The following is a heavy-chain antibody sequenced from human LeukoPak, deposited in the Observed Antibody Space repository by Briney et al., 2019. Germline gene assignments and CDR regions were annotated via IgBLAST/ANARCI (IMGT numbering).Heavy chain of an antibody. J-gene: IGHJ6*03. D-gene: IGHD2-2*01. CDR2: IIPIFGTA. CDR3: ARVPIVVVPAAMTYYYMDV. CDR1: GGTFSSYA. V-gene: IGHV1-69*05. Sequence: ASVKVSCKASGGTFSSYAMIWVRQAPGQGLEWMGGIIPIFGTANYAQKFQGRVTITTDESTSTAYMELSSLRSEDTAVYYCARVPIVVVPAAMTYYYMDVWGKGTTVTVSS.